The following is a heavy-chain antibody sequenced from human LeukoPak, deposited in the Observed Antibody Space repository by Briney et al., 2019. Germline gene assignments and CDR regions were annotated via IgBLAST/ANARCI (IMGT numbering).Heavy chain of an antibody. V-gene: IGHV3-23*01. J-gene: IGHJ4*02. CDR3: AKAVSMVRGKVADY. CDR2: ISNSGGSL. D-gene: IGHD3-10*01. Sequence: PGGSLRLSCAASGFAFSSYGMSWVRQAPGKGLEWVSAISNSGGSLYHADSVKGRFTISRDNSKNTLYLQMNSLRAEDTAVYYCAKAVSMVRGKVADYWGQGTLVTVSS. CDR1: GFAFSSYG.